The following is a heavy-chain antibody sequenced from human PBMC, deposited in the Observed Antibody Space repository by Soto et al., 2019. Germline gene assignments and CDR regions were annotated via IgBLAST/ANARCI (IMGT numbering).Heavy chain of an antibody. CDR3: AKSYGSGSHYNVPDY. D-gene: IGHD3-10*01. CDR1: GFTFNNYA. J-gene: IGHJ4*02. V-gene: IGHV3-23*01. Sequence: EVQLLESGGGLVQPGGSLRLSCAASGFTFNNYAMSWLRQAPGKGLEWVSTITGSGGATYHAVSVKGRLTISRANSKNTVDLQMNSLGAEDTAVYYCAKSYGSGSHYNVPDYWGQGTLVTVSS. CDR2: ITGSGGAT.